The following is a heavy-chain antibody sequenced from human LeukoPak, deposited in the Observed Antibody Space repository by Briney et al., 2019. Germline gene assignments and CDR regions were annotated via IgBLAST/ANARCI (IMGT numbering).Heavy chain of an antibody. CDR1: GGSISSYY. Sequence: PSETLSLTCTVSGGSISSYYWSWIRQPPGKGLEWIGYIYYSGSTNYNPSLKSRVTISVDTSKNQFSLKLSSVTAADTAVYYCARTGFLEWFSAGYCYYYYMDVWGKGTTVTVSS. V-gene: IGHV4-59*01. D-gene: IGHD3-3*01. CDR3: ARTGFLEWFSAGYCYYYYMDV. J-gene: IGHJ6*03. CDR2: IYYSGST.